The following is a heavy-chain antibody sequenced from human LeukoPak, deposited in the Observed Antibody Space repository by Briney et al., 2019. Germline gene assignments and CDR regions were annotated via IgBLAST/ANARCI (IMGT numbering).Heavy chain of an antibody. D-gene: IGHD6-19*01. Sequence: ASVKVSCKASGYTFTGYCMHWVRQAPGQGPEWMGWFNPNSGATNYAQRFQGRVTMTRDSSISTVYMELNSLRPDDTAVYYCAKDAGYSSGWSYYFDYWGQGTLITVSS. CDR2: FNPNSGAT. CDR1: GYTFTGYC. V-gene: IGHV1-2*02. J-gene: IGHJ4*02. CDR3: AKDAGYSSGWSYYFDY.